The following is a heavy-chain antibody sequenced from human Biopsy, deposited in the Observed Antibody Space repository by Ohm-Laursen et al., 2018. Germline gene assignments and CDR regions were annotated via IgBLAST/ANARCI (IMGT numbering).Heavy chain of an antibody. CDR1: GFIFSTYT. J-gene: IGHJ6*02. Sequence: LTLTGAASGFIFSTYTMNWVRQAPGEGLEWVSSISSRSSDIYYADSVKGRFTISRDNAKNSLFLHMNSLRAEDTAVYYCARESALKWYQSLSYFNGMDVWGQGTTVTVSS. D-gene: IGHD2-2*01. V-gene: IGHV3-21*01. CDR2: ISSRSSDI. CDR3: ARESALKWYQSLSYFNGMDV.